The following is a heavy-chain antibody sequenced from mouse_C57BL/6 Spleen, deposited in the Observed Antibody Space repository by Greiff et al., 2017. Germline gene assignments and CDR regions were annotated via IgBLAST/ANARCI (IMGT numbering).Heavy chain of an antibody. Sequence: EVQLQQSGPELVKPGASVKISCKASGYTFTDYYMNWVKQSNGKSLEWIGDINPNNGGTSYNQKFKGKATLTVDKSSSTAYMELRSLTSEDSAVYYCARRKAGFAYWGQGTLVTVSA. J-gene: IGHJ3*01. CDR2: INPNNGGT. CDR3: ARRKAGFAY. CDR1: GYTFTDYY. D-gene: IGHD3-2*02. V-gene: IGHV1-26*01.